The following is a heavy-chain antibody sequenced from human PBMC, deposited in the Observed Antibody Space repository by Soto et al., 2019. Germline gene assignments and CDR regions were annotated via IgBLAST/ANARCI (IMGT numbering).Heavy chain of an antibody. D-gene: IGHD3-16*01. Sequence: SETLSLTCTVSGGSISSYYWSWIRQPPGKGLEWIGYIYYSGSTNYNPSLKSRVTISVDTSKNQFSLKLSSVTAADTAVYYCARRAFHYDYIWVQQGGWFDPWGQGTLVTVSS. CDR1: GGSISSYY. V-gene: IGHV4-59*08. CDR2: IYYSGST. CDR3: ARRAFHYDYIWVQQGGWFDP. J-gene: IGHJ5*02.